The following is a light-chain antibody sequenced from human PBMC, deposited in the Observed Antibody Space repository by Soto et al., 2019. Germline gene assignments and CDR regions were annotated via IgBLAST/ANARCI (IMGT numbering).Light chain of an antibody. J-gene: IGKJ5*01. Sequence: DIQMTQSPSTLSASVGDRVTITCLASQSISSWLAWFQQKPGKAPKLLMYDASSLESGVPSRFSGSGSGTEFTLTISSLQPEDFATYYCQQANSFPITFGQGTRLEIK. V-gene: IGKV1-5*01. CDR2: DAS. CDR1: QSISSW. CDR3: QQANSFPIT.